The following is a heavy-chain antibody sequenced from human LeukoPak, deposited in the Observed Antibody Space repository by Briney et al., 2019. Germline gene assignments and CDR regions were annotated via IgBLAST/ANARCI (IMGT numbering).Heavy chain of an antibody. CDR3: ATVFPYSSSWPVDY. CDR1: GYTLTELS. CDR2: FDPEDGET. D-gene: IGHD6-13*01. Sequence: ASVKVSCKVSGYTLTELSMHWARQAPGKGLEWMGGFDPEDGETIYAQKFQGGVTMTEDTSTDTAYMELSSLRSEDTAVYYCATVFPYSSSWPVDYWGQGTLVTVSS. J-gene: IGHJ4*02. V-gene: IGHV1-24*01.